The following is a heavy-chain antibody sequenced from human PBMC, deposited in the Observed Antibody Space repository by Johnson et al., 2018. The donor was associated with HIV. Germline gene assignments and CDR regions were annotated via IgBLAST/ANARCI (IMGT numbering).Heavy chain of an antibody. CDR2: ISWNRGSI. CDR1: GFTFDDYA. V-gene: IGHV3-9*01. J-gene: IGHJ3*01. Sequence: VQLVESGGGLVQPGRSLRLSCAASGFTFDDYAMHWVRQAPGKGLEWVSGISWNRGSIGYADSVKGRFTISRDNAKNSLYLQMNSLRAEDTALYYCAKDAIVVVTAGAFDVWGQGTMVTVSS. CDR3: AKDAIVVVTAGAFDV. D-gene: IGHD2-21*02.